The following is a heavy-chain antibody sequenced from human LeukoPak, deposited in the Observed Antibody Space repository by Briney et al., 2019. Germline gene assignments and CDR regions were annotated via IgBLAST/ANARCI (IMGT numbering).Heavy chain of an antibody. Sequence: GALRLSCAASGFTFSAYWMTWVRQAPGKGLEWVANIKHDGTEIYYLDSVKGRFTISRDNAKNSLFLQMNSLRAEDTALYHCAKNYCSTTNCYGNWFDPWGQGTLVTVSS. CDR3: AKNYCSTTNCYGNWFDP. D-gene: IGHD2-2*01. CDR2: IKHDGTEI. CDR1: GFTFSAYW. J-gene: IGHJ5*02. V-gene: IGHV3-7*05.